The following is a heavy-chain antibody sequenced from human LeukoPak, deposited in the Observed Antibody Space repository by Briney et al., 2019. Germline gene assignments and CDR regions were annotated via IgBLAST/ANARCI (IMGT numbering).Heavy chain of an antibody. CDR2: ISAYNGNT. V-gene: IGHV1-18*01. J-gene: IGHJ3*02. CDR3: ARDPLVGATKVDAFDI. CDR1: GYTFTSYG. Sequence: GASVKVSCKASGYTFTSYGISWVRQAPGQGLEWMGWISAYNGNTNYAQKLQGRVTMTTDTSTSTAYMALRSLRSDDTAVYYCARDPLVGATKVDAFDIWGQGTMVTVSS. D-gene: IGHD1-26*01.